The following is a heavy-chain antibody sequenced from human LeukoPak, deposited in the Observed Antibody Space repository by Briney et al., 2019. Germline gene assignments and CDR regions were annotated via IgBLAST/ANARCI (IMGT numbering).Heavy chain of an antibody. CDR2: INPSCGST. D-gene: IGHD3-22*01. V-gene: IGHV1-46*01. Sequence: ASVKVSCKASGYTFTSYYMHWVRQAPGQGLEWMGIINPSCGSTTYAQKFQGRVTMARDTSITTAYMQLSRLRSDDTAVYYCARSPGKSDYSDRSDYFRFDFWGRGTLVTVSS. J-gene: IGHJ4*02. CDR3: ARSPGKSDYSDRSDYFRFDF. CDR1: GYTFTSYY.